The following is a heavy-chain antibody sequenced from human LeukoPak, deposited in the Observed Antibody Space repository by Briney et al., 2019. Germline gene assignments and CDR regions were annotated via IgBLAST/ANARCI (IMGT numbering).Heavy chain of an antibody. D-gene: IGHD3-22*01. CDR2: IYSGGST. CDR3: ARQANYYDSSGYLDY. V-gene: IGHV3-53*01. CDR1: GLTVSSNY. J-gene: IGHJ4*02. Sequence: GGSLRLSCAASGLTVSSNYMNWVRQAPGKGLEWVSVIYSGGSTYYADSVKGRFTISRDNSKNTLYLQMNSLRAEDTAVYYCARQANYYDSSGYLDYWGQGTLVTVSS.